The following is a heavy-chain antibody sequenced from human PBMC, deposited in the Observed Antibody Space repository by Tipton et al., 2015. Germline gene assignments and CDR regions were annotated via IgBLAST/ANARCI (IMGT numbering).Heavy chain of an antibody. CDR1: GFTFINAW. CDR2: IYNDGRT. V-gene: IGHV3-53*01. CDR3: AKWIVGDYFYYGMDV. D-gene: IGHD1-26*01. Sequence: SLRLSCAASGFTFINAWMSWVRQAPGEGLEWVSVIYNDGRTFYADSVKGRFTISRDNSKNTLYLQMNSLRAEDTAVYYCAKWIVGDYFYYGMDVWGQGTTVTVSS. J-gene: IGHJ6*02.